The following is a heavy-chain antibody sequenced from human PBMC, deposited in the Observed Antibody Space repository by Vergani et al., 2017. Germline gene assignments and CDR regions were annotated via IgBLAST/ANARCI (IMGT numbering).Heavy chain of an antibody. CDR1: GFTFSSYG. V-gene: IGHV3-30*18. J-gene: IGHJ6*03. CDR2: ISYDGSNK. CDR3: AKDSPVYDFWSGYWGSYYYYYMDV. Sequence: QVQLVESGGGVVQPGRSLRLSCAASGFTFSSYGMHWVRQAPGKGLEWVAVISYDGSNKYYADSVKGRFTISRDNSKNTLYLQMNSLRAEDTAVYYCAKDSPVYDFWSGYWGSYYYYYMDVWGKGTTVTVSS. D-gene: IGHD3-3*01.